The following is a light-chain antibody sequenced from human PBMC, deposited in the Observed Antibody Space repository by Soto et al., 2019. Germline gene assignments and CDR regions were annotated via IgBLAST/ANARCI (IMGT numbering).Light chain of an antibody. CDR2: DAS. V-gene: IGKV1-5*01. CDR1: QSISSW. CDR3: QQYNSGT. Sequence: DIQMTKSPSTLSASVGDRVTITCRASQSISSWLAWYQQKPGKAPKLLIYDASSLESGVPSRFSGSGSGTEFTLTISSLQPDDFATYYCQQYNSGTFGQGTKLEIK. J-gene: IGKJ2*01.